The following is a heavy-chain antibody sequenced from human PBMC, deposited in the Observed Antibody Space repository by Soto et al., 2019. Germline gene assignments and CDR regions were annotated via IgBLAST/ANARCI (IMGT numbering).Heavy chain of an antibody. CDR3: ASYGSGSYYNGPYYFDY. J-gene: IGHJ4*02. V-gene: IGHV5-51*01. D-gene: IGHD3-10*01. CDR2: IYPGDSDT. CDR1: GYSFTSYW. Sequence: SLKISCKGSGYSFTSYWIGWVRQMPGKGLEWMGIIYPGDSDTRYSPSFQGQVTISADKSISTAYLQWSSLKASDTAMYYCASYGSGSYYNGPYYFDYWGQGTLVTVSS.